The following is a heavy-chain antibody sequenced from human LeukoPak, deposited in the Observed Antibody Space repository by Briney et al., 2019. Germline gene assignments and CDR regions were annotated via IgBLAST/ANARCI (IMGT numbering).Heavy chain of an antibody. J-gene: IGHJ5*02. CDR2: INHSGST. CDR3: AGSLSGSYRNWFDP. D-gene: IGHD1-26*01. Sequence: SETLSLTCAVYGGSFSGYYWSWIRQPPGKGLEWIGEINHSGSTNYNPSLKSRVTISVDTSKNQFSLKLSSATAADTAVYYCAGSLSGSYRNWFDPWGQGTLVTVSS. CDR1: GGSFSGYY. V-gene: IGHV4-34*01.